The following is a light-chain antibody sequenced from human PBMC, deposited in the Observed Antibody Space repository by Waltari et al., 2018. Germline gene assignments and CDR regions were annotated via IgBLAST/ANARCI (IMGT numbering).Light chain of an antibody. J-gene: IGKJ4*01. V-gene: IGKV4-1*01. CDR1: QSVLYSSNNRNY. Sequence: DIVMTQSPDSLAVSLGERATINCRSSQSVLYSSNNRNYLAWYQHKPGQPPKLLIYWASTRESGVPDRFSGSGSGTDFTLTISGLQAEDVAVYYCQQYYDTRALTFGGGTKVELK. CDR2: WAS. CDR3: QQYYDTRALT.